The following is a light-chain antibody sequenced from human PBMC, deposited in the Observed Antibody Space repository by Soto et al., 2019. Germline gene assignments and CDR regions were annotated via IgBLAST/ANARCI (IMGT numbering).Light chain of an antibody. J-gene: IGLJ3*02. CDR2: DVS. CDR1: SSDVGAHHS. CDR3: SSFTDTGTVM. Sequence: QSALTQPASVSGSPGQSFTIPCTGSSSDVGAHHSVSWYQQHPGKAPKLIIFDVSNRPSGVSNRFSGSKSGNTASLTISGLQPEDEADYYCSSFTDTGTVMFGGGTQVTVL. V-gene: IGLV2-14*03.